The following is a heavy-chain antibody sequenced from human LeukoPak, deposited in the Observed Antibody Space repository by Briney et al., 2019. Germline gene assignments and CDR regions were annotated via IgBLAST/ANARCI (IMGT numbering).Heavy chain of an antibody. Sequence: WASVKVSCKASGYTFTSYAMHWVRQAPGQRLEWMGWINAGNGNTKYSQKFQGRVTITRDTSASTAYMELSSLRSEDTAVYYCARVPSGYYLAAVGYYFDYWGQGTLVTVSS. D-gene: IGHD3-3*01. CDR1: GYTFTSYA. J-gene: IGHJ4*02. CDR2: INAGNGNT. V-gene: IGHV1-3*01. CDR3: ARVPSGYYLAAVGYYFDY.